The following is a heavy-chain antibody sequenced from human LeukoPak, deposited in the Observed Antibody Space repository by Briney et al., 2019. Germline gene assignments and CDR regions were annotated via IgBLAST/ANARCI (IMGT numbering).Heavy chain of an antibody. Sequence: PSETLSLTCAVSGSSISTDYYWSWIRQPPGKGLEWIGSIHHNGRIYYSPSLKSRATLSLDTSKNQLSPRLSSLTAADTALYFCSRESSSSSDYWGQGTLVTVSS. V-gene: IGHV4-38-2*02. CDR3: SRESSSSSDY. CDR1: GSSISTDYY. CDR2: IHHNGRI. D-gene: IGHD6-6*01. J-gene: IGHJ4*02.